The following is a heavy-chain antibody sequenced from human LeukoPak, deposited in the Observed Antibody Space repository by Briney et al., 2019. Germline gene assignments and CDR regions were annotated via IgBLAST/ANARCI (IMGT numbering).Heavy chain of an antibody. CDR3: ARDLGGAREWYYYYYMDV. J-gene: IGHJ6*03. D-gene: IGHD1-26*01. Sequence: PGGSLRLSCAASGFTFSSYSMNWVRQAPGKGLEWVSYISSSSSTIYYADSVKGRFTISRDNAKNSLYLQMNSLRAEDTAVYYSARDLGGAREWYYYYYMDVWGKGTTVTVSS. CDR1: GFTFSSYS. V-gene: IGHV3-48*01. CDR2: ISSSSSTI.